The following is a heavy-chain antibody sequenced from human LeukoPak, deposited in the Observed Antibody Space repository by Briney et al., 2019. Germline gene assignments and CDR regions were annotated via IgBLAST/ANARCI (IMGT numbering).Heavy chain of an antibody. CDR3: ARVIAAAVTPWFDP. J-gene: IGHJ5*02. V-gene: IGHV4-34*01. D-gene: IGHD6-13*01. CDR2: IYHSGST. CDR1: GGSFSGYY. Sequence: SETLSLTCAVYGGSFSGYYWSWIRQPPGKGLEWIGEIYHSGSTNYNPSLESRVTISVDKSKNQFSLKLSSVTAADTAVYYCARVIAAAVTPWFDPWGQGTLVTVSS.